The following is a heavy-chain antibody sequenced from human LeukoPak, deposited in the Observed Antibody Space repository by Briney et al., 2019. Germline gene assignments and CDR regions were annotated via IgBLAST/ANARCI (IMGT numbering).Heavy chain of an antibody. CDR1: GFTFSSYA. J-gene: IGHJ1*01. D-gene: IGHD5-12*01. Sequence: QPGGSLRLSCAASGFTFSSYAMSWVRQAPGKGLEWVSAISGSGGSTYYADSVKGRFTISRDNSKNTLYLQMNSLRAEDTAVYYCASHIVATTEEYFQHWGQGTLVTVSS. CDR2: ISGSGGST. CDR3: ASHIVATTEEYFQH. V-gene: IGHV3-23*01.